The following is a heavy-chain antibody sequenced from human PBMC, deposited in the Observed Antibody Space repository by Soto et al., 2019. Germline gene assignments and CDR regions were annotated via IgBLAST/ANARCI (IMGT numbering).Heavy chain of an antibody. V-gene: IGHV1-2*04. CDR3: ARGGYCSSTSCSDGGLDY. J-gene: IGHJ4*02. D-gene: IGHD2-2*01. CDR2: INPNSGGT. CDR1: GYTFTGYY. Sequence: ASVNVSCKSSGYTFTGYYIHWVRQAPGQGLEWMGWINPNSGGTNYVQKFQGWVTMTRDTSISTAYMELSRLRSDDTAVYYCARGGYCSSTSCSDGGLDYWGQGTLVTVSS.